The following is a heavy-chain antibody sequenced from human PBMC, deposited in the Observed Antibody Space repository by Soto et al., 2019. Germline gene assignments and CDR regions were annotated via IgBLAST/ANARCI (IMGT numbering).Heavy chain of an antibody. Sequence: SETLSLTCTVSGGSMSSGGYYWSWIRQHPGKGLEWIGYIYYSGSTYYNPSLKSRVTISVDTSKNQFSLQLSSVTAADTAVYYCARGEPYYDFWSGYPYYFDYWGQGTLVTVSS. D-gene: IGHD3-3*01. V-gene: IGHV4-31*03. CDR2: IYYSGST. CDR1: GGSMSSGGYY. CDR3: ARGEPYYDFWSGYPYYFDY. J-gene: IGHJ4*02.